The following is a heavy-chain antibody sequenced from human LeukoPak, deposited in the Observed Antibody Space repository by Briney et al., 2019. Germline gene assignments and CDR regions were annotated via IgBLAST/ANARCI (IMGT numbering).Heavy chain of an antibody. V-gene: IGHV3-30-3*01. J-gene: IGHJ4*02. Sequence: GGSLRLSCAASGFTFSSYAMHWVRQAPGKGLEWVAVISYDGSNKYYADSVKGRFTISRDNSKNTLYLQMNSLRAEDTAVYYCAKDGPDYDFWSGYPYFDYWGQGTLVTVSS. D-gene: IGHD3-3*01. CDR3: AKDGPDYDFWSGYPYFDY. CDR1: GFTFSSYA. CDR2: ISYDGSNK.